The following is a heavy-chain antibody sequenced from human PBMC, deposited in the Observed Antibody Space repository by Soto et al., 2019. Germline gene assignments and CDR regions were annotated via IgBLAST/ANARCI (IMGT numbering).Heavy chain of an antibody. V-gene: IGHV3-33*07. J-gene: IGHJ4*01. CDR3: AKEVWGLYTFGRPLDN. CDR1: GFNFSKFG. Sequence: QAHLVESGGRVVQPGRSLRLSCAASGFNFSKFGMYWVRQAPGKGLEWVAVIWYDGSQKYYADSVKGRFTISRDNSNNTLSLQMSSLSAEDTAVYYCAKEVWGLYTFGRPLDNWGHGTLVTVSS. D-gene: IGHD3-16*01. CDR2: IWYDGSQK.